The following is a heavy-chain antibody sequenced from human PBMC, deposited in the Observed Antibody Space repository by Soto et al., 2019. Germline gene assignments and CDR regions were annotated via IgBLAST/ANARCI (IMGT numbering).Heavy chain of an antibody. CDR2: INHSGST. V-gene: IGHV4-34*01. CDR3: ARGWGRIFDY. D-gene: IGHD7-27*01. J-gene: IGHJ4*02. CDR1: GGSFSGYY. Sequence: QVQLQQWGAGLLKPSETLSLTCAVYGGSFSGYYWSWIRQPPGKGLEWIGEINHSGSTNYNPSLKRRVPISVDTSKNQFSLKLSSVTAADTAVYYCARGWGRIFDYWGQGTLVTVSS.